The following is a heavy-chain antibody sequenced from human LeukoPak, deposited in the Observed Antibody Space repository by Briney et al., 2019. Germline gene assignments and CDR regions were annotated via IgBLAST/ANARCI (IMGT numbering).Heavy chain of an antibody. Sequence: PVASVKVSCKASGYTFTSYYMHWVRQAPGQGLEWMGIINPSGGSTSYAQKFQGRVTMTRDTSTSTVYMELSSLRSEDTAVYYCARVGSYYDFWSGPFDYWGQGTLVTVSS. D-gene: IGHD3-3*01. J-gene: IGHJ4*02. CDR3: ARVGSYYDFWSGPFDY. CDR1: GYTFTSYY. CDR2: INPSGGST. V-gene: IGHV1-46*01.